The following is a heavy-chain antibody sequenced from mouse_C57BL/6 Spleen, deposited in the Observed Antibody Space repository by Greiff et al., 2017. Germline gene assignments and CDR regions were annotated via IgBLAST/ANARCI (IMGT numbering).Heavy chain of an antibody. CDR3: ARADYSGSSSCWYDDV. V-gene: IGHV1-39*01. CDR2: INPNYGTT. Sequence: EVQLQQSGPELVKPGASVKISCKASGYSFTDYNMNWVKQSNGKSLEWIGVINPNYGTTSYNQKFKGKATLTVDQSSSTAYMQLNSLTSEDSAVYYSARADYSGSSSCWYDDVWGTGTTVTVSS. D-gene: IGHD1-1*01. CDR1: GYSFTDYN. J-gene: IGHJ1*03.